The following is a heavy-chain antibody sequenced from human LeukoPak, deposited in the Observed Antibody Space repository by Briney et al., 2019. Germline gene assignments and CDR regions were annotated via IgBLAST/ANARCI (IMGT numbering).Heavy chain of an antibody. D-gene: IGHD3-10*01. V-gene: IGHV1-2*02. J-gene: IGHJ6*02. CDR1: GYSFTAFY. Sequence: ASVKVSCKTSGYSFTAFYIHWVRQAPGQGLEWMGWIHPRRGDTNYAQKFQGRVTMTRDTSISTAFMELSSLRSDDTAVYYCALWFGELSALINYYYYGMDVWGQGTTVTVSS. CDR3: ALWFGELSALINYYYYGMDV. CDR2: IHPRRGDT.